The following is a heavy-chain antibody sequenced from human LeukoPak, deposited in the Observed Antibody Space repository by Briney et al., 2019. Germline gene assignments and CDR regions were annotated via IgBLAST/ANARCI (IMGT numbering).Heavy chain of an antibody. D-gene: IGHD3-22*01. V-gene: IGHV1-46*01. CDR1: GYTFTSYY. CDR2: INPSGGST. J-gene: IGHJ4*02. Sequence: GASVKVSCEASGYTFTSYYMHWVRQAPGQGLEWMGIINPSGGSTSYAQKFQGRVTMTRDTSTSTVYMELSSLRSEDTAVYYCARAIEYDSSGYLFDYWGQGTLVTVSS. CDR3: ARAIEYDSSGYLFDY.